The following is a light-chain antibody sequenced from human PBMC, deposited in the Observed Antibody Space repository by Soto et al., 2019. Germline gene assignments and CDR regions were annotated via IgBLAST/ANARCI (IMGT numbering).Light chain of an antibody. Sequence: DIQMTQSPSTLSASVRDRVTITCRASQSISSWLAWYQQKPGKAPNLLIYKASSLQSGVPSRFSGSGSGTEFTLTISSLQPDDFATYYCQQYNSYPWTFGQGTKVELK. CDR3: QQYNSYPWT. J-gene: IGKJ1*01. CDR1: QSISSW. V-gene: IGKV1-5*03. CDR2: KAS.